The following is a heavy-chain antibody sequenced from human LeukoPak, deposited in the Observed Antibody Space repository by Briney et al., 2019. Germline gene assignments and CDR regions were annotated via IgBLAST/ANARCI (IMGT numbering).Heavy chain of an antibody. J-gene: IGHJ4*02. V-gene: IGHV3-48*01. Sequence: GGSLRLFCAASGFTFSSYGMNWVRQAPGKGLGWVSYISPSSSTIYYADSGKGRFTISRDNAKNSLYLQMNSLRAEDTAVYYCAREHTPFGSGCTAAYWGQGTLVTVSS. D-gene: IGHD6-19*01. CDR2: ISPSSSTI. CDR1: GFTFSSYG. CDR3: AREHTPFGSGCTAAY.